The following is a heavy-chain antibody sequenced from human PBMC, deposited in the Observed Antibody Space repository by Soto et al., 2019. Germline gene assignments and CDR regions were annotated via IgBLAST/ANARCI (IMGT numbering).Heavy chain of an antibody. D-gene: IGHD6-13*01. CDR1: GGSISSSNW. J-gene: IGHJ5*02. Sequence: PSETLSLTCAVSGGSISSSNWWSWVRQPPGKGLEWIGEIYHSGSTNYNPSLKSRVTISVDKSKNQFSLKLSSVTAADTAVYYCARVYSSSWYNWFDPWGQGTLVTVSS. CDR2: IYHSGST. V-gene: IGHV4-4*02. CDR3: ARVYSSSWYNWFDP.